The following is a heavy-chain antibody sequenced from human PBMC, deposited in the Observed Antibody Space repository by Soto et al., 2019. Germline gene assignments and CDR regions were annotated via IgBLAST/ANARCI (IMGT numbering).Heavy chain of an antibody. D-gene: IGHD6-13*01. J-gene: IGHJ4*02. V-gene: IGHV1-69*01. CDR1: GGTFSSYA. CDR2: IIPIFGTA. CDR3: ARVGWVIAATPGAGN. Sequence: QVQLVQSGAEVKKPGSSVKVSCKASGGTFSSYAISWVRQAPGQGLEWMGGIIPIFGTANYVQKFQGRGTITADESTSTAYMELSSLRSEDTAVYYCARVGWVIAATPGAGNWGQGTLVTVSS.